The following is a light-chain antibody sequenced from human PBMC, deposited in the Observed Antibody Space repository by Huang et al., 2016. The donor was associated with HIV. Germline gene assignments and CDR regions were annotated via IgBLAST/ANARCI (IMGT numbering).Light chain of an antibody. Sequence: DIQMPQSPSSLSASVGDRVTITCQASQDIRNPLNWYQQKPGKAPKLLIYDASNLQTGVPSRFSGSGSGTDFAFAISSLKPEDVATYYCQQYDDVPFTFGPGTKVDIK. CDR2: DAS. J-gene: IGKJ3*01. V-gene: IGKV1-33*01. CDR1: QDIRNP. CDR3: QQYDDVPFT.